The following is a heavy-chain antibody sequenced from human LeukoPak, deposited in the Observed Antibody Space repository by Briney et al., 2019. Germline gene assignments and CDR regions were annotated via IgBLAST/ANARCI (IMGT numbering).Heavy chain of an antibody. CDR2: ISGSGDST. D-gene: IGHD2-2*01. CDR1: GFTFSSYA. V-gene: IGHV3-23*01. Sequence: PGRSLRLSCAVSGFTFSSYAANWARQAAGKGLEWVSAISGSGDSTYYAASVKGRFTISRDNSKNSLYLQMNSLRAEDTAVYSCAKVALLRYCSSSTCPLDYWGQGTLVTVSS. J-gene: IGHJ4*02. CDR3: AKVALLRYCSSSTCPLDY.